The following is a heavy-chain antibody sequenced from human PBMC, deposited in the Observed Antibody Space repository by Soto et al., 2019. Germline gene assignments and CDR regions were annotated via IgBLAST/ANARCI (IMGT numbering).Heavy chain of an antibody. CDR1: GFTFSTYG. V-gene: IGHV3-30*18. CDR3: AKEQLAMIVVVADYFDS. CDR2: ISYDGGSK. D-gene: IGHD3-22*01. J-gene: IGHJ4*02. Sequence: QVQLVESGGGVVQPGTSLRLSCAASGFTFSTYGIHWVRQAPGKGLEWVALISYDGGSKYYGDSVKGRFIISRDNSHNTVSLQMNSLRADDTAVYFCAKEQLAMIVVVADYFDSWGQGTLVTVSS.